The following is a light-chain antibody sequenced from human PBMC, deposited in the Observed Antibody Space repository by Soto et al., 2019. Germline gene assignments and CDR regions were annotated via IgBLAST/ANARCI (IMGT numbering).Light chain of an antibody. Sequence: EIVMTQSPGTLCVSPGERATLSCRASQNIRSNLAWYQQTAGQAPRLINYETSIGAPSTPGRFSGSSCGKEFTITISRLHSEDVAVYCCQQYHKRRPRTFGGGTKVDIK. V-gene: IGKV3-15*01. J-gene: IGKJ4*01. CDR1: QNIRSN. CDR3: QQYHKRRPRT. CDR2: ETS.